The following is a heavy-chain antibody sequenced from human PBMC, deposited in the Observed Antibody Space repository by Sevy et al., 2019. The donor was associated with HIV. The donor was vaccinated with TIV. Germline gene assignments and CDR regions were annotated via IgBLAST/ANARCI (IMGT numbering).Heavy chain of an antibody. J-gene: IGHJ6*02. V-gene: IGHV3-11*06. CDR2: ISSSSSYT. Sequence: GGSLRLSCAASGFTFSDYYMSWIRQAPGKGLEWVSYISSSSSYTNYADSVKGRFTISRDNAKNSLYLKMNSLRADDTAVYYCARDYYGSGSYSYYYYYYGMDVWGQGTTVTVSS. CDR3: ARDYYGSGSYSYYYYYYGMDV. CDR1: GFTFSDYY. D-gene: IGHD3-10*01.